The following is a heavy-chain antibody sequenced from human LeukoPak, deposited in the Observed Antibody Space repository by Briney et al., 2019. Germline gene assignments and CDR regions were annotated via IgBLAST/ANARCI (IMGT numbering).Heavy chain of an antibody. CDR1: GFTFTSCA. J-gene: IGHJ5*02. V-gene: IGHV3-21*01. Sequence: GGSLRLSCAASGFTFTSCAMSWVRQAPGKGLEWVSSISSSSSYIYYADSVKGRFTISRDNAKNSLYLQMNSLRAEDTAVYYCARDQDSSGWYGYNWFDPWGQGTLVTVSS. D-gene: IGHD6-19*01. CDR3: ARDQDSSGWYGYNWFDP. CDR2: ISSSSSYI.